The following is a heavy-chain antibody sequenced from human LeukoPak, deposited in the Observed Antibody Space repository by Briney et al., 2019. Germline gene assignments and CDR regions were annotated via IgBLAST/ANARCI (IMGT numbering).Heavy chain of an antibody. CDR2: VYSGSNT. CDR3: ARDTQGGCLDY. J-gene: IGHJ4*02. CDR1: GFTVSSNY. V-gene: IGHV3-53*01. D-gene: IGHD3-16*01. Sequence: PGGSLRLSCAASGFTVSSNYMSWVRQAPGEGLEWVSLVYSGSNTYYADSVKGRFTISRDNSKNTLYLQMNSLRAEDTAVYYCARDTQGGCLDYWGQGTLVTVSS.